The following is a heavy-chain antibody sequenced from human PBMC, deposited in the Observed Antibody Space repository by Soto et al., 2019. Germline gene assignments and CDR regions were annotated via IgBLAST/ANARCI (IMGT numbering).Heavy chain of an antibody. Sequence: ASVKVSCTASGYTFISFYIHWVRQAPGQGLEWMGIINPSGGSTNYAQRFQGRAIVTRDTSTNTVYMELSSLRSEDTAVYYCARGLGSGDYWGQGTLVTVSS. CDR3: ARGLGSGDY. CDR1: GYTFISFY. CDR2: INPSGGST. D-gene: IGHD3-3*01. J-gene: IGHJ4*02. V-gene: IGHV1-46*03.